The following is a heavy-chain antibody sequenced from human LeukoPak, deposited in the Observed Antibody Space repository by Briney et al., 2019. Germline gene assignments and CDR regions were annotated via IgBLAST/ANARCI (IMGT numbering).Heavy chain of an antibody. CDR1: GYTFTGYY. D-gene: IGHD3-16*01. J-gene: IGHJ6*02. V-gene: IGHV1-2*02. CDR2: INPSSGGT. Sequence: ASVKVSCKASGYTFTGYYMHWVRQAPGQGLEWMGWINPSSGGTNYAQKFQGRVTMTRDTSISTAYMELSRLRSDDTAVYYCARGASLSPVYGMDVWGQGTTVTVSS. CDR3: ARGASLSPVYGMDV.